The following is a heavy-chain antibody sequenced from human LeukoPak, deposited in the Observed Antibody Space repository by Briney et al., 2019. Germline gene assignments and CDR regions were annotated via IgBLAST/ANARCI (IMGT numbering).Heavy chain of an antibody. V-gene: IGHV3-21*01. CDR1: EFTFSTYS. D-gene: IGHD3-9*01. Sequence: KTGGSLRLSCAASEFTFSTYSMNWVRQAPGKGLEWVSSISSSSSYIYYADSVKGRFTISRDNAKNPLYLQMNSLRAEDTAVYYCARGRLYYDILTDYSYYYGMDVWGKGTTVTVSS. J-gene: IGHJ6*04. CDR2: ISSSSSYI. CDR3: ARGRLYYDILTDYSYYYGMDV.